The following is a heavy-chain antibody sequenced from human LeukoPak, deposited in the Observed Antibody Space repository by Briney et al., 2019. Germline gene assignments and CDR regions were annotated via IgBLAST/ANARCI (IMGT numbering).Heavy chain of an antibody. V-gene: IGHV3-23*01. CDR1: GFTFSSYG. CDR2: ISGSGGST. CDR3: AKIGFLTENFDY. Sequence: GGSLRLSCAVSGFTFSSYGMSWVRQAPGKGLEWVSAISGSGGSTYYADSVKGRFTISRDNSKNTLYLQMNSLRAEDTAVYYCAKIGFLTENFDYWGQGTLVTVSS. D-gene: IGHD3-9*01. J-gene: IGHJ4*02.